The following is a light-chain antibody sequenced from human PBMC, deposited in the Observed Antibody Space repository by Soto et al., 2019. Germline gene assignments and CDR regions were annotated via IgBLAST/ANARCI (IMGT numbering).Light chain of an antibody. V-gene: IGKV1-5*01. CDR2: DAS. Sequence: DIQMTQSPCTLSASVGDRVTITCRASQSISRSLAWYQHQPGKAPKLLIYDASSLESGVPSRFSGIGSGTEFTLSISSLQPEDFGSYYCQQCYMGWTFGQVTKVDIK. CDR3: QQCYMGWT. CDR1: QSISRS. J-gene: IGKJ1*01.